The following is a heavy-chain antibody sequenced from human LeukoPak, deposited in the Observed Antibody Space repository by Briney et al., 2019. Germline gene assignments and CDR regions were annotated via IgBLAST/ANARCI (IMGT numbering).Heavy chain of an antibody. Sequence: SETLSLTCTVSGGSISSSSYYWGWIRQPPGKGLEWIGSIYYSGSTYYNPSLKSRVTISVDTSKNQFSLKLSSVTAADTAVYYCARESSIPAAFWSYYYYYMGVWGKGTTVTVSS. J-gene: IGHJ6*03. CDR2: IYYSGST. CDR3: ARESSIPAAFWSYYYYYMGV. CDR1: GGSISSSSYY. D-gene: IGHD2-2*01. V-gene: IGHV4-39*07.